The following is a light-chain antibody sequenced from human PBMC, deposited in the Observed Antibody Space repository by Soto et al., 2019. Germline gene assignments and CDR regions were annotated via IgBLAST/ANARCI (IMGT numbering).Light chain of an antibody. CDR1: QSVSSSY. J-gene: IGKJ4*01. CDR2: GAS. V-gene: IGKV3-20*01. Sequence: EIVLTQSPGTLSLSPGERATLSCRASQSVSSSYLAWYHQKPGQAPRLLIYGASSRATGIPDRFSGSGSGTDFTLTISKLEPEDFAVDYYQQYDSSPRTFGGGTKVDSK. CDR3: QQYDSSPRT.